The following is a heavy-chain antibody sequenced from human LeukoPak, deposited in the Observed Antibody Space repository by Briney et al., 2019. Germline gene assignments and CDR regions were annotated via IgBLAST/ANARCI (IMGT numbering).Heavy chain of an antibody. J-gene: IGHJ3*02. CDR2: ISSNGGST. CDR3: ASAEVSPRAFDI. V-gene: IGHV3-64D*09. Sequence: GGSLRLSCSASGFTFSSYAMHWVRQAPGKGLEYVSAISSNGGSTYYADSVKGRFTISRDNSKNTLYLQMSSLRAEDTAVYYCASAEVSPRAFDIWGQGTMVTVSS. CDR1: GFTFSSYA.